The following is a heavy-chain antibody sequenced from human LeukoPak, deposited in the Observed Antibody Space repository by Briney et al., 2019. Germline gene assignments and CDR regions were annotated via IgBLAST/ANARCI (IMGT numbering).Heavy chain of an antibody. D-gene: IGHD1-26*01. CDR2: IYYTGST. CDR3: ARGGNYWPQWWFDP. CDR1: GGSISTYY. Sequence: SETLSLTCTVSGGSISTYYWSWIRQPPGKGLEWLGYIYYTGSTSYNPSLESRVTMSLDASKNQFSLELNSVTPADTAVYYCARGGNYWPQWWFDPWGRGTLVSVSS. V-gene: IGHV4-59*01. J-gene: IGHJ5*02.